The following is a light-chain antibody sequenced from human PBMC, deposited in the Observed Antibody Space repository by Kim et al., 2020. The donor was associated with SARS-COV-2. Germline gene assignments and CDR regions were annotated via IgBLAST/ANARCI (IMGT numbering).Light chain of an antibody. Sequence: SYELTQPPSVSVAPGKTATIACGGDNIGSKRVHWYQQKPGQAPVVVMYEDRARPSGIPERFPGSNSGNTATLTISRVEAGDEADYFCQVWDSGSDHIVFGAGTQLTVL. CDR3: QVWDSGSDHIV. CDR2: EDR. CDR1: NIGSKR. V-gene: IGLV3-21*04. J-gene: IGLJ2*01.